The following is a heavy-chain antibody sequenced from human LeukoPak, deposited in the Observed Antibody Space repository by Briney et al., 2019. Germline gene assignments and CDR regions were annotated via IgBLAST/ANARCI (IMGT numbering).Heavy chain of an antibody. V-gene: IGHV3-30*04. J-gene: IGHJ3*02. CDR3: ARADSSTWHDAFDI. CDR2: IAYDGSNK. CDR1: GFTFSTYA. Sequence: TGGSLRLSCAASGFTFSTYAMHWVRQAPGKGLEWVAVIAYDGSNKFYADSVKGRFTISRDNSKNTLYLQMNSLRAEDTAVYYCARADSSTWHDAFDIWGQGKMVTVSS. D-gene: IGHD6-13*01.